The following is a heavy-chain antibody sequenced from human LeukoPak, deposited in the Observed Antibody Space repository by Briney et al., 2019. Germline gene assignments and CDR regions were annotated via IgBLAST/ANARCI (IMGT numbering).Heavy chain of an antibody. D-gene: IGHD1-14*01. Sequence: GRSLRLSCAASGFTFSSYSMNWVRQAPGKGLEWVSSISSSSSYIYYADSVKGRFTISRDNAKNSLYLQMNSLRAEDTAVYYCARRSNLGEFDPWGQGTLVTVSS. CDR1: GFTFSSYS. CDR3: ARRSNLGEFDP. CDR2: ISSSSSYI. V-gene: IGHV3-21*01. J-gene: IGHJ5*02.